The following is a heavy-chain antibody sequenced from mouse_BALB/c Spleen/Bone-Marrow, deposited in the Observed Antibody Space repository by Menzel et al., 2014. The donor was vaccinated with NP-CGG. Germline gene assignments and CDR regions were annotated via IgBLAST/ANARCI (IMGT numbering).Heavy chain of an antibody. CDR2: ISGGGSYT. CDR1: GFTFNSYG. J-gene: IGHJ3*01. V-gene: IGHV5-9-2*01. CDR3: ARHAYYDQTEVSFVY. D-gene: IGHD2-4*01. Sequence: EVKLQESGGGLVKSGGSLKLSCAASGFTFNSYGMSWVRQTPEKRLEWVATISGGGSYTFYPDGVKGRFTISRDNAKNNLYLQLSSLRSEDTALYYCARHAYYDQTEVSFVYWGQGTLVTVSA.